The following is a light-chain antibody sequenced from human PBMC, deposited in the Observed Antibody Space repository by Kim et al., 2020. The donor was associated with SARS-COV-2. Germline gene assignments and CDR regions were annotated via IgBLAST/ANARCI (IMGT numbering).Light chain of an antibody. CDR1: QGVSSY. J-gene: IGKJ4*01. Sequence: SLHPGERATPSCRASQGVSSYLAWYQKKPGQAPRLLIYDASNRATGIPARFSGSGSGTDFTLTISSLEPEDFAVYYCQQGSNSLTFGGGTKVDIK. CDR2: DAS. CDR3: QQGSNSLT. V-gene: IGKV3-11*01.